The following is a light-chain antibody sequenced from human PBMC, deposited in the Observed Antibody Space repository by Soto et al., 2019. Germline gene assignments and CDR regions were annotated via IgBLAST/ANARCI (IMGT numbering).Light chain of an antibody. CDR3: QHYGRSPWT. V-gene: IGKV3-20*01. Sequence: DIVLTQSPGTLSLSPGERATLSCRASQSVSSNYLAWYQQKPGQAPRLLIYGASNSATGIPDRVSGSGSGTDFTLTISRLEPEDFAVYYCQHYGRSPWTFGQGTKVDIK. J-gene: IGKJ1*01. CDR2: GAS. CDR1: QSVSSNY.